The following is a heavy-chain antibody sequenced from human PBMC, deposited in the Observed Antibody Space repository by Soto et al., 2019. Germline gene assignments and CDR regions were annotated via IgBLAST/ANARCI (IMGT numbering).Heavy chain of an antibody. D-gene: IGHD3-10*01. CDR2: IYTSGST. Sequence: QVQLQESGPGLVKPSETLSLTCTVSGGSISSYYWSWIRQPAGKGLEWIGRIYTSGSTNYNPSLKSRVTMSVDTSKNQFSLKLSSVTAADTALYYCARDSITYYYGSGSYYNQYYFDYWGQGTLVTVSS. J-gene: IGHJ4*02. CDR1: GGSISSYY. CDR3: ARDSITYYYGSGSYYNQYYFDY. V-gene: IGHV4-4*07.